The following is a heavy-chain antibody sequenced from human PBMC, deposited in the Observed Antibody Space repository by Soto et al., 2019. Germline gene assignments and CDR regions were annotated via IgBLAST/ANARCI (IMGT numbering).Heavy chain of an antibody. V-gene: IGHV1-3*01. CDR1: GYTVTSYA. CDR3: ARGGVGIAAAGTVGWFDP. Sequence: QVQLVQSGAEVKKPGASVKVSCKASGYTVTSYAMHWVRQAPGQRLEWMGWINAGNGNTKYSQKFQGRVTITRDTSASTAYMELSSLRSEDTAVYYCARGGVGIAAAGTVGWFDPWGQGTLVTVSS. D-gene: IGHD6-13*01. J-gene: IGHJ5*02. CDR2: INAGNGNT.